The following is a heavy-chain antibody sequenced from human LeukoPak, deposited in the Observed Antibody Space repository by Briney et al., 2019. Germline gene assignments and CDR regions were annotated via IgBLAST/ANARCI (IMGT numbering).Heavy chain of an antibody. J-gene: IGHJ4*02. V-gene: IGHV4-59*02. Sequence: SETLSLTCSVSGASVSSDYWNWIRQSLGRGLEWIGYTHYRGDINYNPSLKSRLTMSVDASSNQVSLKLSSVTAADAAVYYCGRNLGSGSDHWGQGTLVTVSS. CDR3: GRNLGSGSDH. CDR1: GASVSSDY. D-gene: IGHD3-10*01. CDR2: THYRGDI.